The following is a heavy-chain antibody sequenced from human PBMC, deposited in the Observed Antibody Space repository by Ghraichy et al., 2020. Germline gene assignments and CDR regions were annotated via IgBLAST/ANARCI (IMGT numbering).Heavy chain of an antibody. J-gene: IGHJ4*02. CDR1: GFTFSTNA. D-gene: IGHD6-19*01. Sequence: GGSLRLSCSASGFTFSTNAMCWVRQAPGKGLEWVSAISPSGESTFYSDSVKGRFTISRDNSKNTLYLQMNSLRTEDTALYYCANCESSAWTYLFDFWGQGTQSTVS. V-gene: IGHV3-23*01. CDR2: ISPSGEST. CDR3: ANCESSAWTYLFDF.